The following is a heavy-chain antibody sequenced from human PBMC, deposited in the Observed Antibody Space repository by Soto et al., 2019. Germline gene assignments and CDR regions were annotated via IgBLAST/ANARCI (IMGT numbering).Heavy chain of an antibody. Sequence: GSLRLSCAASGFTFSNAWMSWVRQAPGKGLEWVGRIKSKTDGGTTEYAASVKGRFTISRDDSKSIAYLQMNSLKTEDTAVYYCTRGGRIYKHFYYDDFTTDFDYWGQGTLVTISS. D-gene: IGHD3-22*01. CDR3: TRGGRIYKHFYYDDFTTDFDY. CDR2: IKSKTDGGTT. J-gene: IGHJ4*02. CDR1: GFTFSNAW. V-gene: IGHV3-15*01.